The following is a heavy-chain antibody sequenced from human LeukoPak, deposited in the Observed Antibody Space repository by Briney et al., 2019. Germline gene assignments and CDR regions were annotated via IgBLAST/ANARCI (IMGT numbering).Heavy chain of an antibody. Sequence: ASVKVSCKASGYTFTSYYMHWVRQAPGQGLEWMGIINPSGGSTSYAQKFQGRVTMTRDTSTCTVYMELSSLRSEDTAVYYCARDTADYDILTGYNDAFDIWGQGTMVTVSS. D-gene: IGHD3-9*01. V-gene: IGHV1-46*01. CDR1: GYTFTSYY. J-gene: IGHJ3*02. CDR3: ARDTADYDILTGYNDAFDI. CDR2: INPSGGST.